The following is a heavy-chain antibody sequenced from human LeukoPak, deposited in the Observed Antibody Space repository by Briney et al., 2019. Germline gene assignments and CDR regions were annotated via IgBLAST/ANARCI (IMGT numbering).Heavy chain of an antibody. Sequence: PSETLSLTCTVSGGSISSYYWSWIRQPPGKGLEWIGYIYYSGSTNYNPSLKSRVTISVDTSKNQFSLKLSPVTAADTAVYYCARQEGLYGDYVSFDYWGQGTLVTVSS. CDR1: GGSISSYY. D-gene: IGHD4-17*01. J-gene: IGHJ4*02. CDR2: IYYSGST. CDR3: ARQEGLYGDYVSFDY. V-gene: IGHV4-59*08.